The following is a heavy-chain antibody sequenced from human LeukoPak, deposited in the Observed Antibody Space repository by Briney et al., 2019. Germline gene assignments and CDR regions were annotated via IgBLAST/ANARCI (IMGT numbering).Heavy chain of an antibody. J-gene: IGHJ4*02. CDR3: ARARWYSCGY. V-gene: IGHV3-74*01. Sequence: GGSLRLSCAVSGFTFSGHWMFWVRQAPGKGLEWVSSTNSDGSSRGYTDSVKGRFTVSRDNAKNILYLQMNSLRAEDTAVYYCARARWYSCGYWGQGTLVTVSS. CDR2: TNSDGSSR. CDR1: GFTFSGHW. D-gene: IGHD5-24*01.